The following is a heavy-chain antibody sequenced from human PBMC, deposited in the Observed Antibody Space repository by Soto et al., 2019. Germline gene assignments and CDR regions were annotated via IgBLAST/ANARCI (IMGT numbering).Heavy chain of an antibody. CDR1: GFTFSSYS. CDR3: TTDRDMAESGRYYFSYGMDV. D-gene: IGHD1-26*01. Sequence: PGGSLRLSCAASGFTFSSYSMNWVRQAPGQGLEWVSTIGSSTTYTYYADSVRGRFTVSRDNAKNSLYLQMNSLRAEDTAVYYCTTDRDMAESGRYYFSYGMDVWGQGTTVTVSS. V-gene: IGHV3-21*06. J-gene: IGHJ6*02. CDR2: IGSSTTYT.